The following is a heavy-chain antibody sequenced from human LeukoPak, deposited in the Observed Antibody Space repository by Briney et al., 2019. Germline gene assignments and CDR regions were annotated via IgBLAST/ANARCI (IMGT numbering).Heavy chain of an antibody. CDR3: ARQNDFRLDY. V-gene: IGHV5-51*01. CDR2: IYPGDSDT. J-gene: IGHJ4*02. Sequence: GEALKISCKGSGCTFSSYWIGWVRQMPGKGLEWMGIIYPGDSDTRYSPSLQGQVTISVDTSIGTAYLQWSSLKASDTAIYYCARQNDFRLDYWGQGTLVTVSS. D-gene: IGHD3-3*01. CDR1: GCTFSSYW.